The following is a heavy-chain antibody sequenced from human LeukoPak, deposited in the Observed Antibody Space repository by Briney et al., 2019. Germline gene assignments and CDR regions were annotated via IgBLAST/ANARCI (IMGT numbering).Heavy chain of an antibody. CDR3: ARVGYSYGYIRS. D-gene: IGHD5-18*01. Sequence: GGSLRLSCAASGFTFSSNYMSWVRQAPGKGLEWVSVIYSGGSTYYADSVKGRFTISRDNSKNTLYLQMNSLGAEDTAVYYCARVGYSYGYIRSWGQGTLVTVSS. V-gene: IGHV3-53*01. CDR2: IYSGGST. CDR1: GFTFSSNY. J-gene: IGHJ5*02.